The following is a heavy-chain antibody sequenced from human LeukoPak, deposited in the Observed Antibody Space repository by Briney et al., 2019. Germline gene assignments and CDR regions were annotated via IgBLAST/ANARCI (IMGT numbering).Heavy chain of an antibody. CDR2: INPNSGGT. J-gene: IGHJ4*02. D-gene: IGHD2-21*02. V-gene: IGHV1-2*06. CDR1: GYTFTGYY. Sequence: ASVKVSCKASGYTFTGYYMHWVRQAPGQGLEWMGRINPNSGGTNYAQKFQGRVTMTRDTSISTAYMELSRLRSDDTAVYYCARAKWGCGGDCYSMVDYWGQGTWSPSPQ. CDR3: ARAKWGCGGDCYSMVDY.